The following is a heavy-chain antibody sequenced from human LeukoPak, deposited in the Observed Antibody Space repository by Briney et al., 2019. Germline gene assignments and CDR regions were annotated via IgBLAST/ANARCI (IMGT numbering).Heavy chain of an antibody. CDR2: IHNSGNT. Sequence: SETLSLTCTVSGGSISSYYWSWIRQPPGKGLEWIGHIHNSGNTNYNPSLKSRVTLSVDTSKNQFSLKLSSVTAADTAVYYCAREGTTGRNLNWFDSWGQGTLVTVSS. CDR1: GGSISSYY. V-gene: IGHV4-59*01. D-gene: IGHD1-1*01. J-gene: IGHJ5*01. CDR3: AREGTTGRNLNWFDS.